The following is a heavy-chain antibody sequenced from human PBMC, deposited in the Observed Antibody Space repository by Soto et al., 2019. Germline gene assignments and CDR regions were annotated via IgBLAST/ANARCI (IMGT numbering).Heavy chain of an antibody. J-gene: IGHJ4*02. CDR3: TRGVRPIADSGDNYTPFDY. D-gene: IGHD4-4*01. Sequence: ASVKVSCKASGYTFTDYGINWVRQAPGQGLEWMGWISGDNTKRNYAQEVQGRVTMTTDTSTNTSYMELRSLTSGDTAVYFCTRGVRPIADSGDNYTPFDYWGQGTLVTVSS. V-gene: IGHV1-18*01. CDR1: GYTFTDYG. CDR2: ISGDNTKR.